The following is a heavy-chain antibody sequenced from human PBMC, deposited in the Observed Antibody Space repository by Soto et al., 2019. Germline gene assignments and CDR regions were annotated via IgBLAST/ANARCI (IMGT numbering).Heavy chain of an antibody. Sequence: SETLSLTCTVSGGSISYYYWGWIRQPPGKGLEWIGSIYYSGNNLYNPSVKSRVTIAVDTSMNQCSLNLDSVTAVDSAVYYCVRGGYVHAFDYWGQGAVVTVSS. J-gene: IGHJ4*02. D-gene: IGHD5-12*01. V-gene: IGHV4-59*01. CDR3: VRGGYVHAFDY. CDR2: IYYSGNN. CDR1: GGSISYYY.